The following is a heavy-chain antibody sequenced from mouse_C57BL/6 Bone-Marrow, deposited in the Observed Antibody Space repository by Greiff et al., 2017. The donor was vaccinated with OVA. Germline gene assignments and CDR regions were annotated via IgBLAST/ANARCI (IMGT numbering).Heavy chain of an antibody. Sequence: EVQLQQSGAELVRPGASVKLSCTASGFNIKDDYMHWVKQRPEQGLEWIGWIDPENGDTEYASKFQGKATITADTSSNTAYLQLSSLTSEDTAVYYCTTNPPLHSWFAYWGRGTLVTVSA. CDR3: TTNPPLHSWFAY. J-gene: IGHJ3*01. V-gene: IGHV14-4*01. CDR2: IDPENGDT. D-gene: IGHD1-2*01. CDR1: GFNIKDDY.